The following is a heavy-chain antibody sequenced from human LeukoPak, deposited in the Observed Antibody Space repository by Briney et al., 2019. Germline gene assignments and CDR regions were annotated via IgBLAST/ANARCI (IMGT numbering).Heavy chain of an antibody. V-gene: IGHV3-30-3*01. CDR1: GFTFSSYA. D-gene: IGHD1-26*01. CDR3: AKSRRELLADAFDI. Sequence: GGSLRLSCAASGFTFSSYAMHWVRQAPGKGLEWVAVISYDGSNKYYADSVKGRFTISRDNSKNTLYLQMNSLRAEDTAVYYCAKSRRELLADAFDIWGQGTMVTVSS. J-gene: IGHJ3*02. CDR2: ISYDGSNK.